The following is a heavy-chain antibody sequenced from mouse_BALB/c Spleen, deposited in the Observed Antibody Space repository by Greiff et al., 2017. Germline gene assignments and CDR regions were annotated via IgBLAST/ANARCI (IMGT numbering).Heavy chain of an antibody. CDR3: ARHDGYYG. V-gene: IGHV5-6*01. D-gene: IGHD2-3*01. CDR1: GFTFSSYG. Sequence: EVMLVESGGDLVKPGGSLKLSCAASGFTFSSYGMSWVRQTPDKRLEWVATISSGGSYTYYPDSVKGRFTISRDNAKNTLYLQMSSLKSEDTAMYYCARHDGYYGWGQGTTLTVSS. J-gene: IGHJ2*01. CDR2: ISSGGSYT.